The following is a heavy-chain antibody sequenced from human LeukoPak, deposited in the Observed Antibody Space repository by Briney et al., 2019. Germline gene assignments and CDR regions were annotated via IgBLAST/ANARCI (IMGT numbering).Heavy chain of an antibody. V-gene: IGHV1-8*03. J-gene: IGHJ5*02. CDR2: MNPNSGNT. Sequence: ASVKVSCKASGYTFTSYDINWVRQATGQGLEWMGWMNPNSGNTSYAQKFQGRVTITRNTSISTAYMELSSLRSEDTAVYYCARVSYDYVWGSYRPWGQGTLVTVSS. CDR3: ARVSYDYVWGSYRP. D-gene: IGHD3-16*02. CDR1: GYTFTSYD.